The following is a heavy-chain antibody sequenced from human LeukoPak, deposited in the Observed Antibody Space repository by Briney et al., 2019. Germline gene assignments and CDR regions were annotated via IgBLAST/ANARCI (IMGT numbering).Heavy chain of an antibody. D-gene: IGHD3-3*01. CDR1: GGSISSSNYY. Sequence: SETLSLTCTVSGGSISSSNYYWGWTRQPPGKGLEWFGSISYSGGTSYNPSLRSRVTISVDTSKNQFSLKLSSVTAADTAVYYCARLGAGPTYYDFWSGYSSFYFDYWGQGTLVTVSS. CDR3: ARLGAGPTYYDFWSGYSSFYFDY. J-gene: IGHJ4*02. V-gene: IGHV4-39*01. CDR2: ISYSGGT.